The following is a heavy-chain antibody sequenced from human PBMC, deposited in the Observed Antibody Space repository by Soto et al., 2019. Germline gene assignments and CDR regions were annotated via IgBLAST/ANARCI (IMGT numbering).Heavy chain of an antibody. CDR3: ARESDFWDDAYMRTFDI. J-gene: IGHJ3*02. D-gene: IGHD3-3*01. Sequence: PEKMPRSYPRFSRSDETGRHNCRWIRPATKTGREWMRYPYDSGNSDSGSTNDNPAPKSRGTISRDTSKNQFSLNLTSVTAADTAVYYCARESDFWDDAYMRTFDIWGQGTKVT. CDR1: SRSDETGRHN. V-gene: IGHV4-61*01. CDR2: PYDSGNSDSGST.